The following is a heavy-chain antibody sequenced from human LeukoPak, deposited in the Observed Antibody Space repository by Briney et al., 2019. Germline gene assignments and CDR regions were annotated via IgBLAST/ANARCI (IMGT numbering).Heavy chain of an antibody. CDR3: ARQMNTVTADY. Sequence: PSGTLSLTCTVSGGSISSSSYFCGWIRQPPGKRLEWIGSIFYSGSTYYNPPLNSRVTISIDTSKHQFALRLSSVTAADTAVYYCARQMNTVTADYWGQGTLVTVSS. CDR1: GGSISSSSYF. V-gene: IGHV4-39*01. D-gene: IGHD4-17*01. J-gene: IGHJ4*02. CDR2: IFYSGST.